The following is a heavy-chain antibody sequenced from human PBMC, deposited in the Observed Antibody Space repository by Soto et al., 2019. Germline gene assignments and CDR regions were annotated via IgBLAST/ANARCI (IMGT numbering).Heavy chain of an antibody. CDR1: DYTFAAYW. CDR3: ARPDYNRGVSYHASDI. J-gene: IGHJ3*02. Sequence: GESLKISCKGFDYTFAAYWIGWVRQMPGKGLEWMGIINPGDSDVRYSPPFEGQVTISADKSINTAYLQWSSLKASDTAMYYCARPDYNRGVSYHASDIWGQGTMVTV. V-gene: IGHV5-51*01. D-gene: IGHD3-10*01. CDR2: INPGDSDV.